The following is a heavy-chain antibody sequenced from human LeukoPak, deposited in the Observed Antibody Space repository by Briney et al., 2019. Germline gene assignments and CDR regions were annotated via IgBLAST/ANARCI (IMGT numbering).Heavy chain of an antibody. CDR1: GFTFDDYA. CDR2: ISWNSGSTI. J-gene: IGHJ4*02. V-gene: IGHV3-9*01. D-gene: IGHD5-12*01. Sequence: GRSLRLSCAASGFTFDDYAMHWVRQAPGKGLEWVSGISWNSGSTIYYADSVKGRFTISRDNAKNSLYLQMNSLRAEDTAVYYCASFSIVATAFDYWGQGTLVTVSS. CDR3: ASFSIVATAFDY.